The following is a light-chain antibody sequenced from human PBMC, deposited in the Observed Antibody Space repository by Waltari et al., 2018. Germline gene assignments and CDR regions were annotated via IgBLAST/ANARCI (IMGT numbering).Light chain of an antibody. Sequence: EIVMTQSTATLSVSPGDRATLSCRASQSVSSNLAWYQQKPVQAPRLLIYGASPRATGIPARLSGSGSGTEFTLNISSLQSEDFTVYYCQQYNNWPPYTFGQGTKLEIK. V-gene: IGKV3-15*01. CDR1: QSVSSN. J-gene: IGKJ2*01. CDR2: GAS. CDR3: QQYNNWPPYT.